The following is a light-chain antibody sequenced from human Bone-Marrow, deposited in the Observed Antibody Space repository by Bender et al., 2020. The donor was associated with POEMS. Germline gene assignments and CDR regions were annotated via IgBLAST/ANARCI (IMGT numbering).Light chain of an antibody. J-gene: IGLJ1*01. CDR2: DVS. CDR3: CSYASDPYV. Sequence: QSALTQPPSASGSLGQSVTISCTGSSSDIGAYNYVSWYQLHPGKAPKLMIYDVSSRPSGISNRFSGSKSGNKASLTISGLQAEDEADYYCCSYASDPYVFGTGTKVTVL. V-gene: IGLV2-14*03. CDR1: SSDIGAYNY.